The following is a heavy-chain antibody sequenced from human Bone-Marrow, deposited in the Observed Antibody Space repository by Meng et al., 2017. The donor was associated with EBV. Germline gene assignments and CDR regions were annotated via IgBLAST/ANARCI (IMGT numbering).Heavy chain of an antibody. J-gene: IGHJ4*02. V-gene: IGHV3-74*01. CDR1: GFTFSSYW. CDR2: INSDGSST. Sequence: EVQLVESXXXXGXXGGXLRLSCAGSGFTFSSYWMHWVRQAPGKWLVWVSRINSDGSSTSYADSVKGRFTISRDNAKNTLYLQMNSLRAEDTAVYYCASYYYDSSGYYHFDYWGQGTLVTVSS. CDR3: ASYYYDSSGYYHFDY. D-gene: IGHD3-22*01.